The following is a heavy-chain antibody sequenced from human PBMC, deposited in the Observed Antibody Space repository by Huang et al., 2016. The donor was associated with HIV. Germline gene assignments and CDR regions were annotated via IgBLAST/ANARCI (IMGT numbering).Heavy chain of an antibody. CDR3: ARPSDAAMIRDYYYPMDV. V-gene: IGHV1-69*01. Sequence: QVQLVQSEAEVKKPGSSVKVSCKASGGTFSTFGLSWVRQASGRGLEWMAAIIPIFKTTYSAQKFQGRVTLTADESTNTASMELNSLTFEDTAVYYCARPSDAAMIRDYYYPMDVWGQGTTVTVS. D-gene: IGHD5-18*01. J-gene: IGHJ6*02. CDR2: IIPIFKTT. CDR1: GGTFSTFG.